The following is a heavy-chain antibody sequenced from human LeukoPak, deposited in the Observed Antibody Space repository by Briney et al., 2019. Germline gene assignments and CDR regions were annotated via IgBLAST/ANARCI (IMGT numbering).Heavy chain of an antibody. CDR2: INPRGGST. CDR1: GYTFTSYY. Sequence: ASVKVSCKASGYTFTSYYMHWVRQAPGQGLEWMGIINPRGGSTSYAQKFQGRVTMTRDTSTSTVYMELSSLRSEDTAAYYCARAPQGVVAAYRDAFDIWGQGTMVTVSS. J-gene: IGHJ3*02. D-gene: IGHD2-15*01. V-gene: IGHV1-46*01. CDR3: ARAPQGVVAAYRDAFDI.